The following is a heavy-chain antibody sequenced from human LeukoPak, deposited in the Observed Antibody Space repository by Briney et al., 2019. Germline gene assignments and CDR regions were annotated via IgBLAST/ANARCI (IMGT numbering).Heavy chain of an antibody. CDR1: GYTFTSYY. D-gene: IGHD4-17*01. J-gene: IGHJ6*03. Sequence: GASVKVSCKASGYTFTSYYMHWVRQAPGQGLEWMGWINPNSGGTNYAQKFQGRVTMTRDTSISTAYMELSRLRSDDTAVYYCARDLTPPSQLTTNYYYMDVWGKGTTVTVSS. V-gene: IGHV1-2*02. CDR3: ARDLTPPSQLTTNYYYMDV. CDR2: INPNSGGT.